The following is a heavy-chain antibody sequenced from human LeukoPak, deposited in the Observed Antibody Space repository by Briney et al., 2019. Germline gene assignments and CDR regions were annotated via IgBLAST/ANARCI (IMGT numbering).Heavy chain of an antibody. V-gene: IGHV4-34*01. J-gene: IGHJ4*02. Sequence: PSETLSLTCAVYGGSFSGYYWSWIRQPPGKGLEWIGEINHSGSTNYNPTLKSRVTISVDTSKNQFSLKLSSVTAADTAVYYCASAFRVGPTRGLFDYWGQGTLIPVSS. CDR3: ASAFRVGPTRGLFDY. CDR1: GGSFSGYY. CDR2: INHSGST. D-gene: IGHD1-26*01.